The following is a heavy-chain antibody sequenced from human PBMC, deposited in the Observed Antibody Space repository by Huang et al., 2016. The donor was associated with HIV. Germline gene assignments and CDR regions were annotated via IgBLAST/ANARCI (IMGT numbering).Heavy chain of an antibody. Sequence: RFQESGPGLVKPSGTLSLTCNVSGGSINTGRDYWGWIRQPPGTGMAWVGSPYSTRKMHYDPSPKGRITRSADQSKKQLSLNLSSVTAADTALYYCARNHDFWRGRMFAISYFDVWGRGTLVTVAS. CDR1: GGSINTGRDY. CDR3: ARNHDFWRGRMFAISYFDV. D-gene: IGHD3-3*01. CDR2: PYSTRKM. J-gene: IGHJ2*01. V-gene: IGHV4-39*01.